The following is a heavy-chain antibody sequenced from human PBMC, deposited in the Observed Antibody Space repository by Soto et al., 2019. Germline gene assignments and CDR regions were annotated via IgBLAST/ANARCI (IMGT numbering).Heavy chain of an antibody. Sequence: EVQLVESGGDLVQPGGSLRLSCAASGFTFRTYWMSWVRQAPGKGLEWVANINQDGSDTYYMDSVKGRFTISRDNAKNSLYLQMSSLRAEDTALYYCARDKGNSGSTLFDYWGQGILVTVSS. V-gene: IGHV3-7*01. J-gene: IGHJ4*02. CDR3: ARDKGNSGSTLFDY. CDR2: INQDGSDT. CDR1: GFTFRTYW. D-gene: IGHD6-19*01.